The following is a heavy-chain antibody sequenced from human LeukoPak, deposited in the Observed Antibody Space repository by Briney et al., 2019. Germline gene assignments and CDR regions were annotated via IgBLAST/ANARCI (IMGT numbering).Heavy chain of an antibody. D-gene: IGHD3-22*01. J-gene: IGHJ6*02. CDR2: IYPGDSDT. V-gene: IGHV5-51*01. CDR3: ARDYYDSGDYYYYDMDV. Sequence: GESLKISCKGSGYSFTSYWIGWVRQMPGKGLEWMGIIYPGDSDTRYSPSFQGQVTISADKSISTAYLQWSSLKASDTAMYYCARDYYDSGDYYYYDMDVWGQGTTVTVSS. CDR1: GYSFTSYW.